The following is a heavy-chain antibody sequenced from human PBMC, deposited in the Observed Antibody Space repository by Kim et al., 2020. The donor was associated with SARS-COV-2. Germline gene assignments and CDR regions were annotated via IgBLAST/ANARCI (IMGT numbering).Heavy chain of an antibody. D-gene: IGHD2-21*01. J-gene: IGHJ4*02. V-gene: IGHV3-30*01. CDR3: AREHNSAYYFDF. Sequence: YYPDSVEGRFTISRDNSKNTLDLQMNSLRAEDTAVYYCAREHNSAYYFDFWGQGTLVTVSS.